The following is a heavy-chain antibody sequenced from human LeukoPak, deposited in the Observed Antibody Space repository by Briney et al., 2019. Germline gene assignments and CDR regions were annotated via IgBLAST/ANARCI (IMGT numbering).Heavy chain of an antibody. V-gene: IGHV4-61*02. CDR1: GGSISSGSYY. Sequence: SETLSLTCTVSGGSISSGSYYWSWIRQPAGKGLGWIGRIYTSGSTNYNPSLKSGVTISVDTSKNQFSLKLRSVTAADTAVYYCASSGSSPLDYWGQGTLVTVSS. D-gene: IGHD1-26*01. CDR3: ASSGSSPLDY. CDR2: IYTSGST. J-gene: IGHJ4*02.